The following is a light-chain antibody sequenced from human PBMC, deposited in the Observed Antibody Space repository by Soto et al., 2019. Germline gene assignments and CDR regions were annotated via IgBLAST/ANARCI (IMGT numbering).Light chain of an antibody. CDR2: DVT. CDR3: TSYTSISTYV. V-gene: IGLV2-14*01. Sequence: QSALTQPASVSGPPGQSITISCTGTSSDVGVYNYVSWYQHHPGKAPRLVIYDVTNRPSGISDRFSGSKSGNTASLTISGLLAEDEADYYCTSYTSISTYVFGTGTKLTVL. J-gene: IGLJ1*01. CDR1: SSDVGVYNY.